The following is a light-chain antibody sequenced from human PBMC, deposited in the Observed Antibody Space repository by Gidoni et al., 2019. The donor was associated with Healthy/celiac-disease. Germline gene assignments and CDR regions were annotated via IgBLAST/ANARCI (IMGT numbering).Light chain of an antibody. CDR1: QSVSSSY. CDR2: GAS. Sequence: EIVLTQSPGTPSLSPGERATLSCRASQSVSSSYLAWYQQKPGQAPRLLIYGASSRATGIPDRFSGSGSGTDFTLTISRLEPEDFAVYYCQQYGSSPTFXCXTKVEIK. J-gene: IGKJ4*01. CDR3: QQYGSSPT. V-gene: IGKV3-20*01.